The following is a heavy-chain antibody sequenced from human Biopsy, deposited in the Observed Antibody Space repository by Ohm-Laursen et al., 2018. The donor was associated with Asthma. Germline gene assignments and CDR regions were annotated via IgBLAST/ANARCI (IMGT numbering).Heavy chain of an antibody. Sequence: SLRLSCAASGFAVSRDHMFWVRQAPGKGLEWVSVIYSGGTSHTADSVRGRFTISRDYSKNTLYLQMHSLRAEDTAVYYCVRGDSSNWPHYYFDYWGQGTLVTASS. CDR3: VRGDSSNWPHYYFDY. J-gene: IGHJ4*02. V-gene: IGHV3-53*01. CDR2: IYSGGTS. CDR1: GFAVSRDH. D-gene: IGHD3-22*01.